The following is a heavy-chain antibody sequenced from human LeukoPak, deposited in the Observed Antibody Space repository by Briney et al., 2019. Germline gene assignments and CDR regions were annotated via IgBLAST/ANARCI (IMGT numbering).Heavy chain of an antibody. V-gene: IGHV3-48*04. CDR1: GFTFSSHA. D-gene: IGHD3-10*01. CDR3: ARVQSSGSYYYYYYGMDV. CDR2: ISISSSSV. Sequence: GGSLRLSCAASGFTFSSHAMNWVRQAPGKGLEWVSYISISSSSVYYADSVKGRFTISRDNAKNSLYLQMNSLRAEDTAIYYCARVQSSGSYYYYYYGMDVWGQGTTVTVSS. J-gene: IGHJ6*02.